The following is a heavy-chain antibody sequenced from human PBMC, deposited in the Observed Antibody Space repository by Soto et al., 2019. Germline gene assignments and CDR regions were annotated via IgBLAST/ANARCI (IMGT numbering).Heavy chain of an antibody. V-gene: IGHV3-30-3*01. D-gene: IGHD3-10*02. J-gene: IGHJ4*02. CDR3: ASIFGSAGY. Sequence: LRLSCAASGFTFSSYAIHWVRQAPGKGLEWVAVISYDGSNKYYADSVKGRFTISRDNSKNTLYLQMNSLRAEDTAVHYCASIFGSAGYWGQGTLVTVSS. CDR1: GFTFSSYA. CDR2: ISYDGSNK.